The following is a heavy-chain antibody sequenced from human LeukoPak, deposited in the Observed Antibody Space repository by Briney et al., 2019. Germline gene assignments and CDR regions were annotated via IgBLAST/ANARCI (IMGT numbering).Heavy chain of an antibody. J-gene: IGHJ6*04. D-gene: IGHD3-10*02. CDR2: ISGSGGST. CDR1: GFTFSSYG. CDR3: AGLGITQIGGG. V-gene: IGHV3-23*01. Sequence: GGSLRLSCAASGFTFSSYGMSWVRQAPGKGLEWVSAISGSGGSTYYADSVKGRFTISRDNSKNTLYLQMNSLRAEDTAVYYWAGLGITQIGGGWGKGTTVTISS.